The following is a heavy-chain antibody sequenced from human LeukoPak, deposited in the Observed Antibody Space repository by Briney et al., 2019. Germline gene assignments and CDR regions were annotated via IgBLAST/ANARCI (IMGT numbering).Heavy chain of an antibody. CDR3: ARCGVIGELMDYMDV. Sequence: QAGGSLRLSCAASGFTFSSYEMNWVRQAPGKGLEWVSYISSSGSTIYYADSVKGRFTISRDNAKNSLYLQMNSLRAEDTAVYYCARCGVIGELMDYMDVWGKGTTVTISS. CDR2: ISSSGSTI. V-gene: IGHV3-48*03. CDR1: GFTFSSYE. D-gene: IGHD3-10*01. J-gene: IGHJ6*03.